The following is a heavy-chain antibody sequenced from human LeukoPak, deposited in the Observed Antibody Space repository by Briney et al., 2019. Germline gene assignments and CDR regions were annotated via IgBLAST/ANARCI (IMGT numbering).Heavy chain of an antibody. CDR1: GFTFSSYA. V-gene: IGHV3-30-3*01. Sequence: PGGSLRLSCAASGFTFSSYAMHWVRQAPGKGLEWVAVISYDGSNKYYADSVKGRFTISRDNSKNTLYLQMNSLRAEDTAVYYCARVPSRKHSGSYYDYWGQGTLVTVSS. CDR3: ARVPSRKHSGSYYDY. CDR2: ISYDGSNK. J-gene: IGHJ4*02. D-gene: IGHD1-26*01.